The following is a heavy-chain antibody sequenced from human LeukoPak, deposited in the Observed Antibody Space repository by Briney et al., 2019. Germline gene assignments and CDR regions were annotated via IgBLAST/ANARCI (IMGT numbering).Heavy chain of an antibody. CDR1: GYTFTGYY. J-gene: IGHJ4*02. V-gene: IGHV1-2*02. CDR2: INPNSGGT. Sequence: GASVKVSCKASGYTFTGYYMHWVRQAPGQGLEWMGWINPNSGGTNYAQKFQGRVTMTGDTSISTAYMELSRLRSDDTAVYYCARAYTRITMIVVVSPSYYFDYCGQGTLVTVSS. D-gene: IGHD3-22*01. CDR3: ARAYTRITMIVVVSPSYYFDY.